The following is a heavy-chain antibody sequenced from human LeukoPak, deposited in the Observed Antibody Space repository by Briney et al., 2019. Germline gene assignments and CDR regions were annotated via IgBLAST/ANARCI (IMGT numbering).Heavy chain of an antibody. Sequence: SETLSLTCTVSGDSISSHYWSWIRQPPGKGLEWIGYVFYSGNTNYNPSLKSRVTISLDTSKNQFSLNLSSVTAADTAVYYCARDQGFRLHYWGQGTLVTVSS. CDR3: ARDQGFRLHY. CDR1: GDSISSHY. J-gene: IGHJ4*02. V-gene: IGHV4-59*11. D-gene: IGHD2-21*02. CDR2: VFYSGNT.